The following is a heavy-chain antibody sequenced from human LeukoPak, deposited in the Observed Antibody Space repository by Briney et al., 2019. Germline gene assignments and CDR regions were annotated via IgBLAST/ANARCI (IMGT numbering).Heavy chain of an antibody. D-gene: IGHD3-9*01. V-gene: IGHV3-7*01. J-gene: IGHJ4*02. CDR1: GFTFSSYW. CDR2: IKQDGSEK. Sequence: GGSLRLSCAASGFTFSSYWMSWVRQAPGKGLDRVANIKQDGSEKYYVDSVKGRFTISRDNAKNSLYLQMNSLRAEDTAVYSCASPGGNYDILTGYYRFDYWGQGTLVTVSS. CDR3: ASPGGNYDILTGYYRFDY.